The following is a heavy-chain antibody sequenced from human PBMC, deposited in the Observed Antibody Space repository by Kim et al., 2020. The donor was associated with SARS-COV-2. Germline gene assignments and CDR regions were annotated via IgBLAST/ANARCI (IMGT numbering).Heavy chain of an antibody. D-gene: IGHD3-10*01. J-gene: IGHJ5*02. Sequence: SETLSLTCTVSGGSISSSSYYWGWIRQPPGKGLEWIGSIYYSGSTYYNPSLKSRVTISVDTSKNQFSLKLSSVTAADTAVYYCARDLQALWFGEFSFNWFDPWGQGTLVTVSS. CDR2: IYYSGST. V-gene: IGHV4-39*07. CDR3: ARDLQALWFGEFSFNWFDP. CDR1: GGSISSSSYY.